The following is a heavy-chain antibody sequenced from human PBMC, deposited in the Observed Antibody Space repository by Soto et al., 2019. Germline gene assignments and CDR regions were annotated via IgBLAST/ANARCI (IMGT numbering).Heavy chain of an antibody. J-gene: IGHJ6*02. CDR2: ISGSGGST. CDR3: AKRATVTQGYYYGMDA. CDR1: GFTCSSYA. D-gene: IGHD4-4*01. Sequence: EVQLLESGGGLVQPGGSLRLSCAASGFTCSSYAMTWVRQAPGKGLEWVSAISGSGGSTYYADSVKGRFTISRDNSKNTLYLQMNSLRAEDTAVYYCAKRATVTQGYYYGMDAWGQGTAVTVSS. V-gene: IGHV3-23*01.